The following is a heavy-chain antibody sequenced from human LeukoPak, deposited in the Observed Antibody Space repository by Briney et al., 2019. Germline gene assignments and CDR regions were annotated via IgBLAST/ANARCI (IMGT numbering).Heavy chain of an antibody. CDR2: IYSGGST. CDR3: ARVVLGSSSAFDI. CDR1: GFTVSSNY. D-gene: IGHD6-13*01. J-gene: IGHJ3*02. Sequence: PGGSLRLSCAASGFTVSSNYMSWVRQAPGKGLEWVSVIYSGGSTYYADSVKGRFTISRDNAKNSLYLQMNSLRAEDTAVYYCARVVLGSSSAFDIWGQGTMVTVSS. V-gene: IGHV3-53*01.